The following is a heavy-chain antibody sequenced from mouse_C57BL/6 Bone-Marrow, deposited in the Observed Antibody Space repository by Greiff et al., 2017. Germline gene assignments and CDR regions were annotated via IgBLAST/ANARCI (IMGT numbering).Heavy chain of an antibody. J-gene: IGHJ3*01. CDR1: GYTFTDYY. CDR3: ARDVYETY. Sequence: VQLQQSGAELVRPGASVKLSCKASGYTFTDYYINWVKQRPGQGLEWIARIYPGSGNTYYNEKFKGKATLTAEKSSSTAYMELRSLTSEDSAVYFCARDVYETYWGQGTLVTVSA. CDR2: IYPGSGNT. V-gene: IGHV1-76*01. D-gene: IGHD1-1*01.